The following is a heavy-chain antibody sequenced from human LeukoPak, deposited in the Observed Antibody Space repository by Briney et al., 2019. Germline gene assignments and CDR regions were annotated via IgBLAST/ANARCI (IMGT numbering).Heavy chain of an antibody. CDR1: GFTFSNYS. D-gene: IGHD6-19*01. CDR2: ISSSSSYI. CDR3: ARVGIAVAADY. J-gene: IGHJ4*02. Sequence: GGSLRPSCAASGFTFSNYSMNWVRQAPGKGLEWVSSISSSSSYIYYADSVKGRFTISRDNAKNSLYLQMNSLRAEDTAVYYCARVGIAVAADYWGQGTLVTVSS. V-gene: IGHV3-21*01.